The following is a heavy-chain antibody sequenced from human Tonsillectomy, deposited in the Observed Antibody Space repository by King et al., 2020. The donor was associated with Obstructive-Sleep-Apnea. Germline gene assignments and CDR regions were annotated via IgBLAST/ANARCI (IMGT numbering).Heavy chain of an antibody. J-gene: IGHJ4*02. CDR1: GFTFSSYA. CDR3: AKDQVFHYAVSRFDY. D-gene: IGHD5/OR15-5a*01. Sequence: VQLVESGGGLVQPGGSLRLSCAASGFTFSSYAMSWVRQAPGKGLEWVSAISGSGGSTYYADSVKSRFTISRDNSKNTLYLQMNSLRAEDTAVLYCAKDQVFHYAVSRFDYWGQGTLVTVSS. CDR2: ISGSGGST. V-gene: IGHV3-23*04.